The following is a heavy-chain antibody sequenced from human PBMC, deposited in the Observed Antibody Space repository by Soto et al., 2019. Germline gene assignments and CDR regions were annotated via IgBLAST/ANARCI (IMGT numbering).Heavy chain of an antibody. V-gene: IGHV4-34*01. Sequence: SETLSLTCAVYGGSFSGYYWSWIRQPPGKGLEWIGEINHSGSTNYSPSLKGRVTISVDTSKNQFSLKLSSVTAADTAVYYCARLRDSSTSYYYYGMDVWGQGTTVTVSS. J-gene: IGHJ6*02. CDR3: ARLRDSSTSYYYYGMDV. CDR2: INHSGST. CDR1: GGSFSGYY. D-gene: IGHD5-18*01.